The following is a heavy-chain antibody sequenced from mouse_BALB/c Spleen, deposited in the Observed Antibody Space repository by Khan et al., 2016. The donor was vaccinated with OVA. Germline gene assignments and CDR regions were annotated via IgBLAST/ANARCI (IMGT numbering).Heavy chain of an antibody. Sequence: QVQLKESGAELVKPGASVRLSCKASGYTFTSYYLYWVKQRPGQGLEWIGDINPSSGGTNFNEQFKSKATLTVDKSSSTAYIQINSLTSEYATVYCCSRSGYGSFAYWGQGTLVTVSA. J-gene: IGHJ3*01. CDR1: GYTFTSYY. V-gene: IGHV1S81*02. CDR3: SRSGYGSFAY. CDR2: INPSSGGT. D-gene: IGHD2-2*01.